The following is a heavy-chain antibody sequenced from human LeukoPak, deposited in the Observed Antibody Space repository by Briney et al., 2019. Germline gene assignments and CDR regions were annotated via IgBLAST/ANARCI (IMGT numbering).Heavy chain of an antibody. D-gene: IGHD6-13*01. J-gene: IGHJ4*02. CDR1: GFTFTSYG. CDR2: IWYDGSNK. Sequence: PGGSLRLSRAASGFTFTSYGMHWVRQATGKGLECVAVIWYDGSNKYYADSVKGRFTISRDNSKNTLYLQMNSLRAEDTAVYYCARDPIAAVRFDYWGQGTLVTVSS. CDR3: ARDPIAAVRFDY. V-gene: IGHV3-33*01.